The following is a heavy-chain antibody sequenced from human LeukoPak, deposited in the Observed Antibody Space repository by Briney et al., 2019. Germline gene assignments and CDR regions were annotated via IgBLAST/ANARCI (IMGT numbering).Heavy chain of an antibody. V-gene: IGHV4-61*02. Sequence: SETLSLTCTVSGGSVNSGNYYWTWIRQPAGKGLEWIGRIYTSGSTNYNPSLKSRVTISIDASKNQFSLRLSSVTAADTAVYYCARGGEYSSSPAFDYWGQGTLVTVSS. CDR2: IYTSGST. CDR3: ARGGEYSSSPAFDY. D-gene: IGHD6-13*01. CDR1: GGSVNSGNYY. J-gene: IGHJ4*02.